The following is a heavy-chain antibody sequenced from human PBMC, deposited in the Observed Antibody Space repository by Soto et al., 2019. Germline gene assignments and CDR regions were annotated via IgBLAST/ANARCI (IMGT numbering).Heavy chain of an antibody. J-gene: IGHJ3*02. D-gene: IGHD2-21*02. CDR1: DGSLSGYY. Sequence: QVQLQESGPGLVKPTETLSLTCTVSDGSLSGYYWSWIRQPPGKGLQWIGYIYYSGSTRYSPSLQSRITISVDTSKNQFSLNLSSVTAADTAVYYCARLTFYRADAFDIWGQGTMVTVSS. CDR2: IYYSGST. CDR3: ARLTFYRADAFDI. V-gene: IGHV4-59*01.